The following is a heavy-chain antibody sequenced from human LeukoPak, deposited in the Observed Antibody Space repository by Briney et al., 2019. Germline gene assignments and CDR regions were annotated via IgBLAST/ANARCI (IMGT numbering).Heavy chain of an antibody. V-gene: IGHV4-59*11. CDR2: IYDAGNT. D-gene: IGHD6-6*01. CDR3: ARGVRVGSSSYYFDY. Sequence: SETLSLTCTVSGDSMNGLSWSWIRQSPGKGLEWIAYIYDAGNTNTSPSLKSRVTLSVDTSKKQFSLRLSSVTAADTAVYYCARGVRVGSSSYYFDYWGQGTLVTVSS. CDR1: GDSMNGLS. J-gene: IGHJ4*02.